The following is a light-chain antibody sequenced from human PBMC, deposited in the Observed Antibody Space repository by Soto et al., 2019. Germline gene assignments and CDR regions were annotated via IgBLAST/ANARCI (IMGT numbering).Light chain of an antibody. Sequence: QSVLTQPPSVSGAPGQRVTISCTGSSSNIGTGYDIHWYQQVPGTAPNLLIYGNSNRPSGVPDRFSGSKSGTSASLAITGLQAEDEADYYCQSYDSSLSGGVFGTGTKVTVL. J-gene: IGLJ1*01. CDR3: QSYDSSLSGGV. V-gene: IGLV1-40*01. CDR1: SSNIGTGYD. CDR2: GNS.